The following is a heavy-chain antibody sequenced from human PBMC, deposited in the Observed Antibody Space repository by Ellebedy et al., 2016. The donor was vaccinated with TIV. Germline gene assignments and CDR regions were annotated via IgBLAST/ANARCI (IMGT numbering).Heavy chain of an antibody. V-gene: IGHV3-7*01. CDR1: GFSFRSYW. CDR3: ATDGSYGDYRSPTHAFAI. Sequence: GESLKISCAASGFSFRSYWMTWVHQAPGKGLEWVANINQDATKTFYVDSVEGRFTISRDNAKNSLFLQMNSLGVEDTAVYYCATDGSYGDYRSPTHAFAIWGQGTMVTVSS. J-gene: IGHJ3*02. D-gene: IGHD4-17*01. CDR2: INQDATKT.